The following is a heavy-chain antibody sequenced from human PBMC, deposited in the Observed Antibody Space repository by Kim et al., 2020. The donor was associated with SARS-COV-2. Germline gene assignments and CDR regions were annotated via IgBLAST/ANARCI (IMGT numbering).Heavy chain of an antibody. V-gene: IGHV1-2*04. CDR1: GYTFTGYY. J-gene: IGHJ4*02. Sequence: ASVKVSCKASGYTFTGYYMHWVRQAPGQGLEWMGWINPNSGDTNYAQKFQGWVTMTRDTSISTAYMELSRLTSGDTAVYYCARDFGGVTTVFDYWGQGTLVTVSS. CDR2: INPNSGDT. D-gene: IGHD4-17*01. CDR3: ARDFGGVTTVFDY.